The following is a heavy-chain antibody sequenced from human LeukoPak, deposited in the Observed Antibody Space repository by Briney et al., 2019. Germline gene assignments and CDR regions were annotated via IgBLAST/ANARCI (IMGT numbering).Heavy chain of an antibody. CDR1: GFTFTSSA. CDR3: ARSLIAAAARGYFDY. CDR2: IVVGSGNT. V-gene: IGHV1-58*02. Sequence: ASVKVSCKASGFTFTSSAMQWVRQARGQRLEWIGWIVVGSGNTNYAQKFQGRVTITADESTSTAYMELSSLRSEDTAVYYCARSLIAAAARGYFDYWGQGTLVTVSS. D-gene: IGHD6-13*01. J-gene: IGHJ4*02.